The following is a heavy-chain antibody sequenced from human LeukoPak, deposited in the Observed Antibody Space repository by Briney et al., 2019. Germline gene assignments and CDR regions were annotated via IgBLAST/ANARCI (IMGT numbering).Heavy chain of an antibody. CDR3: ARHRLGGSYFDY. V-gene: IGHV1-69*02. J-gene: IGHJ4*02. Sequence: GSSVKVSCKASGGTFISYTISRVREAPGQGHEWKGRIIPILGIANYAQKFQGRVTITADKSTSTAYMELSSLRSEDTAVYYCARHRLGGSYFDYWGQGTLVTVSS. CDR2: IIPILGIA. D-gene: IGHD1-26*01. CDR1: GGTFISYT.